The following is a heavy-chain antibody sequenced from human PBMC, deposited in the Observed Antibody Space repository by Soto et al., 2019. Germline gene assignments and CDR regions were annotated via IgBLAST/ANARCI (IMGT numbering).Heavy chain of an antibody. Sequence: SEPLSLTCTVSGGSISSFYWSWIRQPPEKGLEWIGYIYYSGSTNYNPSLKSRVTISIDTSKNQFSLKLSSVTAADTAVYYCARHYSSSWYYFDYWGQGTLVTVSS. J-gene: IGHJ4*02. CDR1: GGSISSFY. CDR2: IYYSGST. D-gene: IGHD6-13*01. V-gene: IGHV4-59*01. CDR3: ARHYSSSWYYFDY.